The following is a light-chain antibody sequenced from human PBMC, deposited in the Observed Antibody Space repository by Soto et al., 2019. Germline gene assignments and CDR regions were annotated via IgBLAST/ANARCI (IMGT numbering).Light chain of an antibody. CDR1: SSDVGSNT. J-gene: IGLJ1*01. V-gene: IGLV1-44*01. Sequence: QSVLTQPPSASATPGQRVTISCSGRSSDVGSNTVNWYQQFPGAAPKLLIYSNDQRPSGVPGRFSAPKSGTSASLAISGLQSEDEADYYCATWDDSLFGHVFGTGTRSPS. CDR3: ATWDDSLFGHV. CDR2: SND.